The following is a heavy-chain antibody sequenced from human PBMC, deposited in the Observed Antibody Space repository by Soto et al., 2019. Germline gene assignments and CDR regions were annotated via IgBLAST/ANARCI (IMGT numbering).Heavy chain of an antibody. V-gene: IGHV4-4*02. CDR3: ARAHTAMVPYYFDY. D-gene: IGHD5-18*01. CDR2: IYHSGST. Sequence: SETLSLTCAVSGGSISSSNWWSWVRQPPGKGLEWIGEIYHSGSTNYNPSLKSRVTISVDKSKNQFSLKLSSVTAADTAVYYCARAHTAMVPYYFDYWGQGTLVTVSS. J-gene: IGHJ4*02. CDR1: GGSISSSNW.